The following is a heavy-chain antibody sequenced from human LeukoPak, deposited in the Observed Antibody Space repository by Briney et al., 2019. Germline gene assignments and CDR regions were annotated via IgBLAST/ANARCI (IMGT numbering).Heavy chain of an antibody. CDR1: GFTFSSYA. CDR3: AKGSYYDSSGSFYFDY. Sequence: GGSLRLSCAASGFTFSSYAMSWVRQAPGKGLEWVSGISGSGDDTYYADSVKGRFTISRDNSKNTLYVQVNSLGTEDTAAYYCAKGSYYDSSGSFYFDYWGQGTLVTVSS. CDR2: ISGSGDDT. V-gene: IGHV3-23*01. D-gene: IGHD3-22*01. J-gene: IGHJ4*02.